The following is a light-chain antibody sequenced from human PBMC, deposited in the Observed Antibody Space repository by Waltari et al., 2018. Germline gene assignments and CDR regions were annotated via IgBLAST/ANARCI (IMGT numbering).Light chain of an antibody. CDR1: FSNIGTSYE. V-gene: IGLV1-40*01. CDR3: QSYDNSLNAVI. CDR2: GNN. Sequence: QSVLTQPPSVSGAPGPRVTISCTGSFSNIGTSYEVHWYRQVPGTAPKLLIYGNNNRPSGVPDRVSGSKSGTSASLAITGLQAEDEADYFCQSYDNSLNAVIFGGGTKLTVL. J-gene: IGLJ2*01.